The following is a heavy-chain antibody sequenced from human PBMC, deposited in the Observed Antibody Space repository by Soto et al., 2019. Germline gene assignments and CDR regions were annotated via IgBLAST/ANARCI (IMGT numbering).Heavy chain of an antibody. J-gene: IGHJ5*02. CDR2: IYYSGST. CDR1: GGSISTSY. Sequence: SETLSLTCTVSGGSISTSYWSWIRQPPGKGLEWIGYIYYSGSTNYNPSLKSRVTISVDTSKNQFSLKLTSVTAADTAVYYCARGYSRSPNWFDPWGQRTLVTVSS. CDR3: ARGYSRSPNWFDP. V-gene: IGHV4-59*01. D-gene: IGHD6-6*01.